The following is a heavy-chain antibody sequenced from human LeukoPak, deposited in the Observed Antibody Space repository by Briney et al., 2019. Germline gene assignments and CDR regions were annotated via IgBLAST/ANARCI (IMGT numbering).Heavy chain of an antibody. Sequence: PSQTLSLTCAVSGGSISSGGYSWSWIPQPPGKGLEWIGYIYHSGSTYYNPSLKSRVTISVDRSKNQFSLKLSSVTAADTAVYYCARAQRFVDYWGQGTLVTVSS. CDR3: ARAQRFVDY. CDR1: GGSISSGGYS. CDR2: IYHSGST. V-gene: IGHV4-30-2*01. J-gene: IGHJ4*02. D-gene: IGHD3-3*01.